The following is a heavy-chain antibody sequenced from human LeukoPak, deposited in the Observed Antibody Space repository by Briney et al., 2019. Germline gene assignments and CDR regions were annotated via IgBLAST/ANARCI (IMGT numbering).Heavy chain of an antibody. D-gene: IGHD4-23*01. V-gene: IGHV4-59*01. CDR2: ISYSGNT. CDR1: GASISSDY. Sequence: SETLSLTCTVSGASISSDYWSWIQRPPGKGLEWIGYISYSGNTKYNPSLKSRVTVSLDRSKNQLSLELSSVTAADTAVYYCARATYGGNYYFDYWGQGSLVTVSS. CDR3: ARATYGGNYYFDY. J-gene: IGHJ4*02.